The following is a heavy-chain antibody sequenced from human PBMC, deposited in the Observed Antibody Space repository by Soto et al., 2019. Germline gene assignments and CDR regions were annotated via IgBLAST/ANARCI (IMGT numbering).Heavy chain of an antibody. D-gene: IGHD1-20*01. CDR1: GFTFTNAW. Sequence: EVQLVESGGGLVKPGGSLRLSCAASGFTFTNAWMNWVRQAPGKGLEWVGRIKSKTDGGTTDYTAPVIGRFTISRDDSKNTLYPQMISLKAEDAAVYYGTTLDPSGLYNWSCLGIWCRGTMLSLCS. V-gene: IGHV3-15*07. J-gene: IGHJ3*02. CDR2: IKSKTDGGTT. CDR3: TTLDPSGLYNWSCLGI.